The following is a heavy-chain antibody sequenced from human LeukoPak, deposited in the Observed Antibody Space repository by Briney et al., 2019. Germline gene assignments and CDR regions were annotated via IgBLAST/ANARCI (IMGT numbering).Heavy chain of an antibody. V-gene: IGHV4-34*01. J-gene: IGHJ4*02. CDR3: ARRSAYSSSSGVNY. CDR2: INDSGST. Sequence: PSETLSLTCAPYGGSFSGFQLTLIRQPPGKGLEWIGEINDSGSTNCNPSLKSRVTMSVDTSKNQFSLKLNSVTAADTAVYFCARRSAYSSSSGVNYWGQGTLVTVSS. CDR1: GGSFSGFQ. D-gene: IGHD6-6*01.